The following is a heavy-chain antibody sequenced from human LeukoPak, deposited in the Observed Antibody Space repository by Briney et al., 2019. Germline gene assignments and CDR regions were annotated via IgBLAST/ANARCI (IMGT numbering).Heavy chain of an antibody. CDR3: ARDHLTKYYYGSGRFDP. CDR2: IIPIFGTA. Sequence: ASVKVSCKASGGTFISYAISWVRQAPGQGLEWMGGIIPIFGTANYAQKFQGRVTITADESTSTAYMELSSLRSEDTAVYYCARDHLTKYYYGSGRFDPWGQGTLVTVFS. J-gene: IGHJ5*02. V-gene: IGHV1-69*13. D-gene: IGHD3-10*01. CDR1: GGTFISYA.